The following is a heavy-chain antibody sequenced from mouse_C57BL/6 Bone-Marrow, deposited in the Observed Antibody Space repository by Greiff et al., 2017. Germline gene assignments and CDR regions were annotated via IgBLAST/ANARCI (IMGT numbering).Heavy chain of an antibody. D-gene: IGHD1-1*01. CDR2: ISYDGSN. CDR3: ARDRTVDYWCGDV. V-gene: IGHV3-6*01. J-gene: IGHJ1*03. CDR1: GYSITSGYY. Sequence: ESGPGLVKPSQSLSLTCSVTGYSITSGYYWNWIRQFPGNKLEWMGYISYDGSNNYNPSLKNPISITRDTSKNQFFLKLNSVTTEDTTTYDCARDRTVDYWCGDVWGTGTTVTVSS.